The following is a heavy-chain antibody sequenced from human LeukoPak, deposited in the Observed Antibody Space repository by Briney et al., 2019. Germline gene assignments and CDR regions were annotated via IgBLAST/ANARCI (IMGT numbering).Heavy chain of an antibody. CDR2: IIPILGIA. D-gene: IGHD3-22*01. J-gene: IGHJ4*02. Sequence: SMKVSCEASGYTFSGYHMHWVRQAPGQGLEWMGRIIPILGIANYAQKFQGRVTITADKSTSTAYMELSSLRSEDTAVYYCARDILPDSSGPAAQYYFDYWGQGTLVTVSS. CDR1: GYTFSGYH. CDR3: ARDILPDSSGPAAQYYFDY. V-gene: IGHV1-69*04.